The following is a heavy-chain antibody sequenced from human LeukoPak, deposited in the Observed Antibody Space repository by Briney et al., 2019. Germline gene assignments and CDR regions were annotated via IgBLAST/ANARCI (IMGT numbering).Heavy chain of an antibody. Sequence: GGSLRLSCAASGFTFSSYSMSWVRQAPGKGLEWVSSISSSSYIYYADSVKGRFTISRDNAKNSLYLQMNSLRAEDTAVYYCARDSYYDSSGYPTGGDDYWGQGTLVTVSS. V-gene: IGHV3-21*01. J-gene: IGHJ4*02. D-gene: IGHD3-22*01. CDR2: ISSSSYI. CDR1: GFTFSSYS. CDR3: ARDSYYDSSGYPTGGDDY.